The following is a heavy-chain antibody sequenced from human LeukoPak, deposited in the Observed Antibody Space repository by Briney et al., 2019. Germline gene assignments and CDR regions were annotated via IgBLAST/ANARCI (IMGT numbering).Heavy chain of an antibody. CDR2: IKSKTDGGTT. J-gene: IGHJ4*02. Sequence: PGGSVRLSCAASGFSFSNAWMSWVHQAPGKGLEWVGRIKSKTDGGTTDYAAPVKGRFTISRDDSKNTLYLQMNSLKTEDTAVYYCTTVYSGYSSSYYFDYWGQGTLVTVSS. V-gene: IGHV3-15*01. CDR1: GFSFSNAW. D-gene: IGHD6-19*01. CDR3: TTVYSGYSSSYYFDY.